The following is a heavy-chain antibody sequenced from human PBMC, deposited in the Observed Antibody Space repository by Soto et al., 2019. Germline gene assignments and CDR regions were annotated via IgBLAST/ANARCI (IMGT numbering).Heavy chain of an antibody. Sequence: EMQLLESGGGLVQPGGSLRLSCVVSGFSFSTYGVTWVRQAPGKGLEWVCGVSGGSGVTHYTDSVKGRFTISGDDSKKTVYLQMQRLRGEDTAVYYCTRWNGYGDLWGQGTLVTVSS. V-gene: IGHV3-23*01. J-gene: IGHJ5*02. CDR2: VSGGSGVT. CDR3: TRWNGYGDL. CDR1: GFSFSTYG. D-gene: IGHD1-1*01.